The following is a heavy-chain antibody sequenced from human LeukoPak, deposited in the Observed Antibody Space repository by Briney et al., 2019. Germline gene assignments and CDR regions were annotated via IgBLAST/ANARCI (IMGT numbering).Heavy chain of an antibody. D-gene: IGHD2-2*01. J-gene: IGHJ2*01. Sequence: SETLSLTCAVYGGSFSGYYWSWIRQPPGKGLEWIGEINHSGSTNYNPSLKSRVTISVDTSKNQFSLKLSSVTAADTAVYYCARGNLSSTVLSQGVYWYFDLWGRGTLVTVSS. V-gene: IGHV4-34*01. CDR1: GGSFSGYY. CDR3: ARGNLSSTVLSQGVYWYFDL. CDR2: INHSGST.